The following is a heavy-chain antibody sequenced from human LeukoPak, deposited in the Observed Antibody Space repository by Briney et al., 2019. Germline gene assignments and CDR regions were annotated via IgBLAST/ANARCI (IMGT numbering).Heavy chain of an antibody. V-gene: IGHV3-15*01. CDR2: IKSKTDGGTT. CDR1: GFTLSNAW. Sequence: GGSLRLSCAASGFTLSNAWMSWVRQAPGKGLEWVGRIKSKTDGGTTDYAAPVKGRFTISRDDSKNTLYLQMNSLKTEDTAVYYCTAYYDFWSGYDFDYWGQGTLVTVSS. D-gene: IGHD3-3*01. CDR3: TAYYDFWSGYDFDY. J-gene: IGHJ4*02.